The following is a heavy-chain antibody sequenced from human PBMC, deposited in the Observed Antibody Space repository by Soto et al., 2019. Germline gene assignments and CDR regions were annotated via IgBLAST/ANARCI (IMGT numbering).Heavy chain of an antibody. CDR1: GFTFGSYW. D-gene: IGHD2-2*01. V-gene: IGHV3-7*03. CDR3: ARFATSPFDYWYFDL. J-gene: IGHJ2*01. Sequence: GGSLRLSCAASGFTFGSYWMSWVRQAPGKGLEWVANIKQDGTEKYYVDSVKGRFTISGDNAKNSLYLQMHSLRAEDTAVYYCARFATSPFDYWYFDLGGRGALVTVSS. CDR2: IKQDGTEK.